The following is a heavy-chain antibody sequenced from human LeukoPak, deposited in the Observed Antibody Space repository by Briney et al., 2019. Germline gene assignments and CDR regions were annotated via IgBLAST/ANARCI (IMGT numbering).Heavy chain of an antibody. V-gene: IGHV3-53*01. Sequence: PGGSLTLSCAASGFTFSSNAMRWVRHAPRKGLEGVSVIYSGGSTSYAVSVKGRFTISRDNSKNTLYLQMNSLRAEDTAVYYCARDSRQDYYDSSGYLWFAFDIWGQGTMVTVSS. CDR2: IYSGGST. CDR3: ARDSRQDYYDSSGYLWFAFDI. J-gene: IGHJ3*02. CDR1: GFTFSSNA. D-gene: IGHD3-22*01.